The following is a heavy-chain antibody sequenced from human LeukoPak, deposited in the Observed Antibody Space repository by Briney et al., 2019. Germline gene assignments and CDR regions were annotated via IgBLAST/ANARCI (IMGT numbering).Heavy chain of an antibody. CDR3: STSYYYYYYYMDV. V-gene: IGHV4-39*07. Sequence: SETLPLTCTVSGGSISSSSYYWGWIRQPPGKGLEWIGSIYYSGSTYYNPSLKSRVTISVDTSKNQFSLKLSSVTAADTAVYYCSTSYYYYYYYMDVWGKGTTVTVSS. CDR2: IYYSGST. D-gene: IGHD1-1*01. J-gene: IGHJ6*03. CDR1: GGSISSSSYY.